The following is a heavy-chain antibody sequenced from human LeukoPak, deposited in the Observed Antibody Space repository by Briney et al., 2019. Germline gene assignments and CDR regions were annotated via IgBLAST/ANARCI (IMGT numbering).Heavy chain of an antibody. J-gene: IGHJ6*02. Sequence: GGSLRLSCAASGFTFSSYGMHWVRQAPGKGLERVAFIRYDGSNKYYADSVKGRFTISRDNSKNTLYLQMNSLRAEDTAVYYCAWSGITMVRGVQRGVDYYYYGMAVWGQGTTVTVSS. V-gene: IGHV3-30*02. CDR2: IRYDGSNK. D-gene: IGHD3-10*01. CDR3: AWSGITMVRGVQRGVDYYYYGMAV. CDR1: GFTFSSYG.